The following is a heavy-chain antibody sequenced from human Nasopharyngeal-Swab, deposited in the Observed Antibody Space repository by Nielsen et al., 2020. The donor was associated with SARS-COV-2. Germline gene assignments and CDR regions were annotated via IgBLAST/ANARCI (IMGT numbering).Heavy chain of an antibody. V-gene: IGHV4-34*01. CDR3: ARLYDYVWGRTLKKYNWIDP. Sequence: SETLSLTCAVYGGSFSGYYWSWIRQPPGKGLEWIGEINHSGSTNYNPSLKSRVTILVDTSKNQFSLKVSSVTAADTAVYYCARLYDYVWGRTLKKYNWIDPWGQGTLVTVSS. D-gene: IGHD3-16*01. CDR1: GGSFSGYY. J-gene: IGHJ5*02. CDR2: INHSGST.